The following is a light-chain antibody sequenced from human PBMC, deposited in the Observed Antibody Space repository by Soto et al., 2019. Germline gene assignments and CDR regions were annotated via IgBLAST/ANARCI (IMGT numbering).Light chain of an antibody. Sequence: QSVLTQPPSASGTPGQRVTISCSGSSSNIGSNFIYWYQQLPGTAPKLLIYRNNERPSGVPDRFSGSKSGTSASLAISGLRSEDEADYPCAAWNDSLSGVVFGGGTKLTVL. CDR3: AAWNDSLSGVV. CDR1: SSNIGSNF. CDR2: RNN. J-gene: IGLJ2*01. V-gene: IGLV1-47*01.